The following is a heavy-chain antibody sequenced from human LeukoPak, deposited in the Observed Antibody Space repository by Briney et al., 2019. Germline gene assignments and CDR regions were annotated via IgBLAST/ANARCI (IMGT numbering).Heavy chain of an antibody. CDR3: ARVLSYCSGGSCSFYFDY. D-gene: IGHD2-15*01. Sequence: AGGSLRLSCAASGFTFSSYSINWVRQAPGKGLEWVSYISSSSTIYYADSVKGRFTISRDNAKNSLYLQMNSLRAEDTAVYYCARVLSYCSGGSCSFYFDYWGQGTLVTVSS. J-gene: IGHJ4*02. CDR2: ISSSSTI. CDR1: GFTFSSYS. V-gene: IGHV3-48*01.